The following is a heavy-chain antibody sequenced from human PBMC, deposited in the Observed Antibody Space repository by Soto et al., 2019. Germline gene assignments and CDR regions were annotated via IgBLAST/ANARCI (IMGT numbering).Heavy chain of an antibody. CDR1: GFTFSTYW. V-gene: IGHV3-74*01. D-gene: IGHD5-12*01. J-gene: IGHJ4*02. CDR3: VRVPTGGYAFSLDDY. CDR2: INGDGTRT. Sequence: EVQLVESGGGLVQPGGSLRLSCVASGFTFSTYWMHWVRQAPGKGLVWVSRINGDGTRTTYADSVEGRFTISRDNAKNTVYLQMNSLRAEDTGVYFCVRVPTGGYAFSLDDYWGQGTLVTVSS.